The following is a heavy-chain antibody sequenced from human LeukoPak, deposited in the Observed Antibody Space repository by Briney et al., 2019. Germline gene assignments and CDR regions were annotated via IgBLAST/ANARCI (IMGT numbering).Heavy chain of an antibody. J-gene: IGHJ3*02. CDR2: ISGGSNYI. CDR1: GFTFRIYS. D-gene: IGHD2-2*01. V-gene: IGHV3-21*06. CDR3: ATGFCNRTNCFRAFDI. Sequence: GGSLRLSCAASGFTFRIYSMNWVRQAPGKGLEWVASISGGSNYIYYVDSVKGRFTISRDNANNLLNLQMVSLRAEDTAVYYCATGFCNRTNCFRAFDIWGRGTMVTVSS.